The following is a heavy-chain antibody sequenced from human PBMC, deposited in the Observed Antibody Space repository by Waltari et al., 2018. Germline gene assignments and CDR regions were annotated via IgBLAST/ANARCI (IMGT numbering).Heavy chain of an antibody. Sequence: QVQLQESGPGLVKPSQTLSLTCTVSGGSISSGGYYWSWIRQHPGKGLEWIGYIYYSGSTYYNPSLKSRVTISVDTSKSQFSLKLGSVTAADTAVYYCAGEPAAEKRYYYYMDVWGKGTTVIVSS. J-gene: IGHJ6*03. CDR2: IYYSGST. V-gene: IGHV4-31*03. CDR1: GGSISSGGYY. CDR3: AGEPAAEKRYYYYMDV. D-gene: IGHD2-2*01.